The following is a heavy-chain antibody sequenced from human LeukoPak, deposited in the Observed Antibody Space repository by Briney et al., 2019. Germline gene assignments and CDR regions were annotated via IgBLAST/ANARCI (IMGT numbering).Heavy chain of an antibody. Sequence: GGSLRLSCAASGFTFSSYSMNWVRQAPGKGLEWVSSISSSSSYIYYADSVKGRFTISRDNSKNTLYLQMNSLRAEDTAVYYCAKDRMANRGPTRDYWGQGTLVTVSS. CDR2: ISSSSSYI. D-gene: IGHD2-8*01. CDR1: GFTFSSYS. V-gene: IGHV3-21*04. CDR3: AKDRMANRGPTRDY. J-gene: IGHJ4*02.